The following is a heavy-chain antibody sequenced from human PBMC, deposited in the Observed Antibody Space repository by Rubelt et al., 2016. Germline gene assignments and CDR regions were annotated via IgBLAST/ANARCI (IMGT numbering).Heavy chain of an antibody. Sequence: GLEWMGWISAYNGNTNYAQKLQGRVTMTTDTSTSTAYMELRSLRSDDTAVYYCARDPDPTVEGYYYGMDVWGQGTTVTVSS. J-gene: IGHJ6*02. D-gene: IGHD3-3*01. CDR2: ISAYNGNT. CDR3: ARDPDPTVEGYYYGMDV. V-gene: IGHV1-18*01.